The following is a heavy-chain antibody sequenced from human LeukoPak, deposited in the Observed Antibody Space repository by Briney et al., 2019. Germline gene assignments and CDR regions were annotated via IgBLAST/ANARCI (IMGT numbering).Heavy chain of an antibody. CDR1: ARSVSSYY. J-gene: IGHJ6*01. CDR2: IYYSGST. V-gene: IGHV4-59*08. D-gene: IGHD3-16*01. Sequence: TSETLSLTCTVSARSVSSYYWRWIRQPPGKGLEWIGHIYYSGSTHYHPSLESRVSMAVDTSKNQFSLKLSSVTAADTAVYYCARHGGRGTDYYVYGMDVWGQGTTVTVSS. CDR3: ARHGGRGTDYYVYGMDV.